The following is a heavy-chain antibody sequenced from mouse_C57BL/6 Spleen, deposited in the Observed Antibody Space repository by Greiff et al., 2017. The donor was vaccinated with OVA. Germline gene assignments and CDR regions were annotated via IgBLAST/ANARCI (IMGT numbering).Heavy chain of an antibody. CDR3: ARRDYYGSSGYAMDY. V-gene: IGHV5-9*01. Sequence: EVKLVESGGGLVKPGGSLKLSCAASGFTFSSYTMSWVRQTPEKRLEWVATISGGGGNTYYPDSVKGRFTISRDNAKNTLYLQMSSLRSEDTALYYCARRDYYGSSGYAMDYWGQGTSVTVSS. CDR1: GFTFSSYT. D-gene: IGHD1-1*01. J-gene: IGHJ4*01. CDR2: ISGGGGNT.